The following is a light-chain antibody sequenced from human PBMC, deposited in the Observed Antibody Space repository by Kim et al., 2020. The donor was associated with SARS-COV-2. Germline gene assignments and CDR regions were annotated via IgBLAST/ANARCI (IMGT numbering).Light chain of an antibody. J-gene: IGKJ2*01. CDR3: QQSDSTRYT. Sequence: DIQMTQSPSSLSASVGDRVTITCRASQSISSYLNWYQQKPGKTPKLLIYAASSLQSGVPSRFSGSGSGTECTLTISSLQPEDFATYYCQQSDSTRYTFGQGTKLEI. V-gene: IGKV1-39*01. CDR2: AAS. CDR1: QSISSY.